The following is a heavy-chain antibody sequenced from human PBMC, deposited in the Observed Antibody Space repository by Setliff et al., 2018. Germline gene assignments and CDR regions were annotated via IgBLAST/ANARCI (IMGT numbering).Heavy chain of an antibody. CDR1: GFTFSSYR. Sequence: GGSLRLSCAASGFTFSSYRMHWVRQAPGKGLEWVAVIWDDGGNKYHADSVKGRFTISRDNAKNTLYLQMNSLRAEDTAIYYCARGRLSPFDSWGQGTLVTVSS. CDR3: ARGRLSPFDS. V-gene: IGHV3-33*08. J-gene: IGHJ4*02. CDR2: IWDDGGNK.